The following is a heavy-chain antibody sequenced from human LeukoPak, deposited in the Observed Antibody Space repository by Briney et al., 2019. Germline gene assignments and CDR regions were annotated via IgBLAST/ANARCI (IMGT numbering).Heavy chain of an antibody. D-gene: IGHD7-27*01. V-gene: IGHV4-39*07. J-gene: IGHJ1*01. CDR3: ARDETGTPGQYFQP. CDR2: IYYTGGT. Sequence: SETLSLTCSVFGDSITSSSYYWAWIRQSPEKGREWIGCIYYTGGTYYRPSLKSRVTISVDTSKNQFSLKLSAVTAAGTAVYYCARDETGTPGQYFQPRGPRDLVTVS. CDR1: GDSITSSSYY.